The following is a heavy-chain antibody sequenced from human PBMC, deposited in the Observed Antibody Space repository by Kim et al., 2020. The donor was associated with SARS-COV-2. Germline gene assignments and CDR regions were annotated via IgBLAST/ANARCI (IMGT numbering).Heavy chain of an antibody. CDR2: ISPNTGGT. Sequence: ASVKVSCKASGYTFTDYYMHWVRQAPGQGLEWMGRISPNTGGTDYAQQFQGRITMTRDTSITTAYMELGRLRSDDTAMYYCARDASSWQFDPWGQGTLVTVSS. J-gene: IGHJ5*02. V-gene: IGHV1-2*06. CDR1: GYTFTDYY. D-gene: IGHD6-13*01. CDR3: ARDASSWQFDP.